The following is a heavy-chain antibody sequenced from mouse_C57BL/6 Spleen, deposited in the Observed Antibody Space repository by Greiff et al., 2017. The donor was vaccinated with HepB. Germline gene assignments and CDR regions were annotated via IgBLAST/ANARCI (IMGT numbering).Heavy chain of an antibody. D-gene: IGHD2-2*01. Sequence: VQLQQSGTVLARPGASVKMSCKTSGYTFTSYWMHWVKQRPGQGLEWIGAIYPGNSDTSYNQKFKGKAKLTAVTSASTAYMELSRLTNEDSAVYYCKRRIYYGYDDYFDYWGQGTTLTVSS. CDR2: IYPGNSDT. CDR1: GYTFTSYW. V-gene: IGHV1-5*01. CDR3: KRRIYYGYDDYFDY. J-gene: IGHJ2*01.